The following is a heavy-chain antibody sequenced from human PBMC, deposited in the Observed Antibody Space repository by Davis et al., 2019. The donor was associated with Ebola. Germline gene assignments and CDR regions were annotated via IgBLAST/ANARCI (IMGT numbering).Heavy chain of an antibody. D-gene: IGHD3-22*01. J-gene: IGHJ4*02. CDR2: SNSDGSST. V-gene: IGHV3-74*01. CDR3: ARPYYYDPYDY. CDR1: GFSFSSYW. Sequence: GESLKISCAASGFSFSSYWMHWVRQAPGKGLVWVSRSNSDGSSTSYADSVKGRFTISRDNAKNTVYLQMNDVRVEDTAVYYCARPYYYDPYDYWGQGTLVTVSS.